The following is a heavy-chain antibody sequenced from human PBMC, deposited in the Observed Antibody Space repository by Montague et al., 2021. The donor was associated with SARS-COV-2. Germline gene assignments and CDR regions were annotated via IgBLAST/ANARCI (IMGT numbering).Heavy chain of an antibody. D-gene: IGHD5-12*01. CDR1: GGSISSSNW. CDR3: VYRDYYYYYGMDV. Sequence: SETLSLTCAVSGGSISSSNWWSWVRQPPGKGLEWIGEIYHSGSTNYNPSLKSRVTISVDKSKNQFSLKLSSVTAADTAVYYYVYRDYYYYYGMDVWGQGTTVTVSS. V-gene: IGHV4-4*02. J-gene: IGHJ6*02. CDR2: IYHSGST.